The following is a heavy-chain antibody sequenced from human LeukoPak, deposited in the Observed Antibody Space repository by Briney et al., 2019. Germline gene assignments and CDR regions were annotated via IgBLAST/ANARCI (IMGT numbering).Heavy chain of an antibody. CDR2: ISSNGGST. V-gene: IGHV3-64*05. D-gene: IGHD6-6*01. CDR3: VKGGTSSSSYFDS. Sequence: PGGSLRLSCSVSAFTFRKYAMHWVRQAPGKGQECLSSISSNGGSTYYADSVKGRFTISRDNSHNTLYIHMSSLRAEDTAMYYCVKGGTSSSSYFDSWGQGTLVTVSS. CDR1: AFTFRKYA. J-gene: IGHJ4*02.